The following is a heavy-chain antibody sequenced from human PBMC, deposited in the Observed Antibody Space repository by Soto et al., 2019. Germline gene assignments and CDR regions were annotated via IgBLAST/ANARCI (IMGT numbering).Heavy chain of an antibody. CDR2: ISGPGGRT. Sequence: WGSLRLSCAASEFTFNNYAMTWVRQTPGKGLEWVAGISGPGGRTYYADSVKGRFTIFRDNSKNTLFLQMNGLRGEDTAVYYCAKVESYDFWGGYDYYDYSHYGMDVWGRGTTVTVSS. V-gene: IGHV3-23*01. CDR1: EFTFNNYA. CDR3: AKVESYDFWGGYDYYDYSHYGMDV. D-gene: IGHD3-3*01. J-gene: IGHJ6*02.